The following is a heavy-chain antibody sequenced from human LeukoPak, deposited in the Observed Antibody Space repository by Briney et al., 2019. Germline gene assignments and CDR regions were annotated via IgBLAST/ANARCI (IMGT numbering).Heavy chain of an antibody. J-gene: IGHJ4*02. Sequence: GGSLRLSCAASGFTFSSYAMSWVRQAPGKGLEWVSTISGSGGSTYYADSVKGRFTISRDNAKTSLYLQMNSLRAEDTAVYYCARDLSGVAGYTYGRGIDYWGQGTLVTVSS. CDR3: ARDLSGVAGYTYGRGIDY. V-gene: IGHV3-23*01. CDR1: GFTFSSYA. D-gene: IGHD5-18*01. CDR2: ISGSGGST.